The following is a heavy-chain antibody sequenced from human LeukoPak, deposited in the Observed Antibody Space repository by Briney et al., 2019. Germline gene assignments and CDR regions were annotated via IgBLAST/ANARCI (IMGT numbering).Heavy chain of an antibody. Sequence: PSETLSLTCTVSGGSVSYYYWSRIRQPPGKGLEWIAYIYYSGRTFYNPSLKSRLTISVDTSKNQFSLKLSSVTAADTAVYYCARAPIYNEHADWFDPWGQGTLVTVSS. V-gene: IGHV4-59*02. D-gene: IGHD5-24*01. CDR3: ARAPIYNEHADWFDP. CDR1: GGSVSYYY. CDR2: IYYSGRT. J-gene: IGHJ5*02.